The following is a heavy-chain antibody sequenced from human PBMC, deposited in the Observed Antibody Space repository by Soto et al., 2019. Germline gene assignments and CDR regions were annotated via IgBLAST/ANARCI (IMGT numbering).Heavy chain of an antibody. J-gene: IGHJ3*02. D-gene: IGHD3-22*01. CDR3: ARATMIVGGAFDI. CDR1: GFTFSSYG. CDR2: ISYDGSNK. Sequence: QVQLVESGGGVVQPGRSLRLSCAASGFTFSSYGMHWVRQAPGKGLEWVAVISYDGSNKYYADSVKGRFTISRDNSKNTLYLQMNSLRAEDTAVYYCARATMIVGGAFDIWGQGTMVTVSS. V-gene: IGHV3-30*03.